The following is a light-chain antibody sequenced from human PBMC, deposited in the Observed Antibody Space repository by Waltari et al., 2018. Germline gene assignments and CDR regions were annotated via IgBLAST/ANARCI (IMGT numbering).Light chain of an antibody. J-gene: IGLJ2*01. CDR3: ASYAGGNNLI. CDR1: SSDIGTYNF. CDR2: DVH. V-gene: IGLV2-8*01. Sequence: QSALTQPPSASGSPGQSVTISCSGTSSDIGTYNFVPWYQQHPVKAPKLMIFDVHTRPSGVPDRFSGSKSGNTASLTVSGLQAEDEADYFCASYAGGNNLIFGGGTKLTVL.